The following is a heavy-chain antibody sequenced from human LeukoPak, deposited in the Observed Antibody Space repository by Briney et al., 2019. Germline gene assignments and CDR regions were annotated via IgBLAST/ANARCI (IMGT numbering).Heavy chain of an antibody. CDR1: GFTFSNAW. CDR2: VKSKTNGGTI. Sequence: GGSLRLSCAAPGFTFSNAWMNWVRQAPGKGLEWVGLVKSKTNGGTIDYAAPVKGRFSISRDDSENTLYLQMNSLETEDTAVYYCVTERAGAFDYWGQGTLATVSS. D-gene: IGHD6-19*01. V-gene: IGHV3-15*01. CDR3: VTERAGAFDY. J-gene: IGHJ4*02.